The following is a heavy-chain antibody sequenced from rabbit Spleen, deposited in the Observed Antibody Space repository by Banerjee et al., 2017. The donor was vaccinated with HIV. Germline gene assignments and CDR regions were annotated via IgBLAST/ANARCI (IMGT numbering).Heavy chain of an antibody. V-gene: IGHV1S40*01. J-gene: IGHJ4*01. CDR1: GFSFSSRYY. CDR3: ARETSSGWGVLLYYFSL. D-gene: IGHD4-1*01. CDR2: ISSGSSGDT. Sequence: QSLEESGGDLVKPGASLTLTCTASGFSFSSRYYMCWVRQAQGKGLEWIACISSGSSGDTYYASWAKGRFTVSKSSSTTVTLQMTSLTAADTATYFCARETSSGWGVLLYYFSLWGQGTLVTVS.